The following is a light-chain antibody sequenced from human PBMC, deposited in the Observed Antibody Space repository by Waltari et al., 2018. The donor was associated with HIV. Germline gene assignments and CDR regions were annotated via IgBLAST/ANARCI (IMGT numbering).Light chain of an antibody. J-gene: IGKJ4*01. CDR1: QSISSY. CDR3: QQSYITPLT. CDR2: AAS. Sequence: DIQMTQSPSSLSASVGDRVIITCRASQSISSYLNWYQQKPGKAPNLLIYAASSLQSGVPSRFSGSGSGTDFTLTISSLQPEDFATYYCQQSYITPLTFGGGTKVEIK. V-gene: IGKV1-39*01.